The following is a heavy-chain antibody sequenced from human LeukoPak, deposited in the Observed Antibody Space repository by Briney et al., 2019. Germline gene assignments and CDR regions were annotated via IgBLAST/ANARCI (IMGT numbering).Heavy chain of an antibody. D-gene: IGHD6-19*01. CDR1: GGSISSINW. CDR3: ARDRAYSSGRNFDY. CDR2: IYHSGST. Sequence: SDTLSLTCAVSGGSISSINWWSWVRQPPGKGLEWIGEIYHSGSTNYNPSLKSRVTISVDKSKNQFSLKLSSVTAADTAVYYCARDRAYSSGRNFDYWGQGTLVTVSS. J-gene: IGHJ4*02. V-gene: IGHV4-4*02.